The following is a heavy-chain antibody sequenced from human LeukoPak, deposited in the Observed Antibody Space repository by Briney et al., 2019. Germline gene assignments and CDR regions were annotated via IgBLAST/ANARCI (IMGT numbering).Heavy chain of an antibody. CDR1: GFTFSSYW. Sequence: PGGSLRLSCAASGFTFSSYWMSWVRQAPGKGLEWVANIKQDGSEKYYVDSVKGRFTISRDNAKNSLYLQMSSLRGEDTAIYYCARVLLRGSGSYWDPFDHWGQGTLVTVSS. J-gene: IGHJ4*02. CDR3: ARVLLRGSGSYWDPFDH. V-gene: IGHV3-7*01. D-gene: IGHD3-10*01. CDR2: IKQDGSEK.